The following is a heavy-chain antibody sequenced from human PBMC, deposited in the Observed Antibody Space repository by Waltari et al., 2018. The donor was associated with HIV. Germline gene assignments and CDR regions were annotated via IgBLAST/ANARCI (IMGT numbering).Heavy chain of an antibody. V-gene: IGHV4-38-2*01. CDR2: IYHSGST. CDR1: GYSISSGYY. D-gene: IGHD3-22*01. J-gene: IGHJ4*02. Sequence: QVQLQESGPGLVKPSETLSLTCAVSGYSISSGYYWRWIRQPPGKGLEWIGSIYHSGSTYYNPSLKSRVTISVDTSKNQFSLKLSSVTAADTAVYYCASSYYDSSGYYSDYWGQGTLVTVSS. CDR3: ASSYYDSSGYYSDY.